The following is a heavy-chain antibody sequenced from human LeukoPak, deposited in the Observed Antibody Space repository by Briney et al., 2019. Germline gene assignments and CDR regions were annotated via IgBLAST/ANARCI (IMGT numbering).Heavy chain of an antibody. D-gene: IGHD3-3*01. CDR3: ARDFWSGYGYFDY. CDR1: GVSFSGAGFY. CDR2: IYYSGTT. V-gene: IGHV4-31*03. Sequence: PSETLSLTCTVSGVSFSGAGFYWTWVRQHPGKGLEWIGYIYYSGTTYYNPSLESRVTISVDTSQNRFSLTLTSVTAADPAVYYCARDFWSGYGYFDYWGPGALVTVSS. J-gene: IGHJ4*02.